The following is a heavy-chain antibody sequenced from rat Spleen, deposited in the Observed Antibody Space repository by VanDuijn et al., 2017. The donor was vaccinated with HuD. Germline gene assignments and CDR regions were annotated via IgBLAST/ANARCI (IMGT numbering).Heavy chain of an antibody. J-gene: IGHJ4*01. CDR2: ISPSGGGT. CDR1: GFIFSNYD. V-gene: IGHV5-25*01. D-gene: IGHD4-3*01. Sequence: EVQLVESGGGLVQPGRSLKLSCAASGFIFSNYDMAWVRQAPTKGLERVASISPSGGGTYYRDSVKGRFTVSRDNAKITLYLQMDSLRSEDTATYYCVRRQFGGGYVMDAWGQGASVTVSS. CDR3: VRRQFGGGYVMDA.